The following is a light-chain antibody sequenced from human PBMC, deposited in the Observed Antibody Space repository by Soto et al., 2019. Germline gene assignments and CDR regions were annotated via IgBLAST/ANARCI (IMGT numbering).Light chain of an antibody. J-gene: IGKJ2*01. CDR2: DTS. CDR3: HHRSNWPLMYT. CDR1: QSVSSY. Sequence: EIVLTQSPATLSLSPGERATLSCRASQSVSSYLAWYQQKPGQAPRLLIYDTSNRATGIPARFSGSGSGTDFTLPISSLEPEDFAVYSCHHRSNWPLMYTFGQGTKLEIK. V-gene: IGKV3-11*01.